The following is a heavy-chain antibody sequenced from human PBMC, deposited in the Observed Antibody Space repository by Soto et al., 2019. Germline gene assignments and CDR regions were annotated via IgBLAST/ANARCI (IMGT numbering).Heavy chain of an antibody. CDR2: IYYSGST. Sequence: TLSLTCTVSGGSISSGGYYWSWIRQHPGKGLEWIGYIYYSGSTYYNPSLKSRVTISVDTSKNQFSLKLSSVTAADTAVYYCASGTTGIQLWFNFDNWGQGTLITVS. D-gene: IGHD5-18*01. CDR3: ASGTTGIQLWFNFDN. V-gene: IGHV4-31*03. CDR1: GGSISSGGYY. J-gene: IGHJ4*02.